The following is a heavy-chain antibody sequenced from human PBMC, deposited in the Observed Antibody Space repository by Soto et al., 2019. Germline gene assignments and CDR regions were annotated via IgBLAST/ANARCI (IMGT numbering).Heavy chain of an antibody. CDR3: ARGLAASFDY. J-gene: IGHJ4*02. Sequence: QVQLQQWGAGLLKPSETLSLTCAVYGGSFSGYYWSWIRQPPGKGLEWIGEINHSGSTNYNPSLKRRVTISVDTSKNPFSLKLSSVTAADTAVYYCARGLAASFDYWGQGTLVTVSS. D-gene: IGHD2-15*01. V-gene: IGHV4-34*01. CDR1: GGSFSGYY. CDR2: INHSGST.